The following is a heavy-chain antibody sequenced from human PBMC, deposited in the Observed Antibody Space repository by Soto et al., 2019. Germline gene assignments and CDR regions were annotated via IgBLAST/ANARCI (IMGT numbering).Heavy chain of an antibody. CDR2: IYPDDFVP. V-gene: IGHV5-51*01. CDR3: GRGKYGSPRGGLDV. D-gene: IGHD2-15*01. Sequence: PGESLKISCKHSGFNFPTFWIAWVRQMPGKGLEWMGTIYPDDFVPSYIPSFQGQVTISADISIQPAYLHWGSLRASDSALYYCGRGKYGSPRGGLDVGGQETRVTVSS. CDR1: GFNFPTFW. J-gene: IGHJ4*02.